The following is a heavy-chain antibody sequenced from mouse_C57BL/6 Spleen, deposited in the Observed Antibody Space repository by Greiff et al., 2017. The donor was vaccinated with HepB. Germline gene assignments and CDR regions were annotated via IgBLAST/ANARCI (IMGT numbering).Heavy chain of an antibody. J-gene: IGHJ2*01. CDR1: GYTFTSYW. CDR2: IDPSDSYT. D-gene: IGHD2-2*01. V-gene: IGHV1-69*01. CDR3: AMVTKRYFDY. Sequence: QVQLQQPGAELVMPGASVKLSCKASGYTFTSYWMHWVKQRPGQGLEWIGEIDPSDSYTNYNQKFKGKSTLTVDKSSSTAYMQLSSLTSEDSAVYYCAMVTKRYFDYWGQGTTLTVSS.